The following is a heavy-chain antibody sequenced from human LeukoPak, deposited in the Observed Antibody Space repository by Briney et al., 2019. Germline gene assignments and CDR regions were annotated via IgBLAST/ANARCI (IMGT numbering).Heavy chain of an antibody. CDR3: AKSAGGRENVLRYFDWLLSGYYFDY. CDR1: GFTFSSYG. V-gene: IGHV3-30*02. Sequence: PGGSLRLSCAASGFTFSSYGMHWVRQAPGKGLEWVAFIRYDGSNKYYADSVKGRFTISRDNSKNTLYLQMNSLRAEDTAVYYCAKSAGGRENVLRYFDWLLSGYYFDYWGQGTLVTVSS. J-gene: IGHJ4*02. CDR2: IRYDGSNK. D-gene: IGHD3-9*01.